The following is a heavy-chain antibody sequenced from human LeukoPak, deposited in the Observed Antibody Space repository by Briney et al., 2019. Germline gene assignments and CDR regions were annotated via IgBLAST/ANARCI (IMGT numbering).Heavy chain of an antibody. Sequence: GESLKISCQGSGYNFTSYWSNWVRQMPGKGLEWMGTIDPRDSYTNYSPSFQGHATISADKSISTAYLQWSSLKASDTAVYYCARRHYYGSGSYPYWGQGTLVTVSS. J-gene: IGHJ4*02. CDR2: IDPRDSYT. V-gene: IGHV5-10-1*01. CDR1: GYNFTSYW. CDR3: ARRHYYGSGSYPY. D-gene: IGHD3-10*01.